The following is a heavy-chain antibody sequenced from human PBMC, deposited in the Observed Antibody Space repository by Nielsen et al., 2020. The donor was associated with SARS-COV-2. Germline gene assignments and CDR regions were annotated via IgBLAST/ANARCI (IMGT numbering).Heavy chain of an antibody. CDR2: IKLDGSEK. Sequence: GGSLRLSCAASGFTLSNYWMTWVRQAPGKGLEWVGNIKLDGSEKYYVDSVKGRFTISRDNARNTLYLQMNSLRVEDTAVYYCARVGSYGDPEYLDYWGQGALVTVSS. CDR1: GFTLSNYW. J-gene: IGHJ4*02. V-gene: IGHV3-7*01. D-gene: IGHD4/OR15-4a*01. CDR3: ARVGSYGDPEYLDY.